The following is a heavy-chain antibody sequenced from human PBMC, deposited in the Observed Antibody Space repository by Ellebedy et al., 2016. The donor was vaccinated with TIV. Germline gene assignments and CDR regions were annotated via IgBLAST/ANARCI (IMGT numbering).Heavy chain of an antibody. CDR3: ATSLTPATYNYYGLDV. Sequence: ASVKVSCKASGYTFTNYGISWVRQAPGQGLEWMGWISAYNGNTTYAQKFQGSVTMTTDTSTSTVYMEVRRLRSDDTAVYYCATSLTPATYNYYGLDVWGQGTTVTVSS. CDR2: ISAYNGNT. CDR1: GYTFTNYG. D-gene: IGHD6-25*01. J-gene: IGHJ6*02. V-gene: IGHV1-18*01.